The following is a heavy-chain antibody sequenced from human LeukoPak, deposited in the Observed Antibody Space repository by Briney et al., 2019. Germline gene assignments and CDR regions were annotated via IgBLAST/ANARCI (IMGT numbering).Heavy chain of an antibody. Sequence: GGSLRLSCAASGFTFSSYGMHWVRQAPGRGLEWVAFIRYDGSNKYYADSVKGRFTISRDNSKNTLYLQMNSLRAEDTAVYYCAKDPSFRPGYFDYWGQGTLVTVSS. CDR2: IRYDGSNK. CDR3: AKDPSFRPGYFDY. CDR1: GFTFSSYG. J-gene: IGHJ4*02. V-gene: IGHV3-30*02.